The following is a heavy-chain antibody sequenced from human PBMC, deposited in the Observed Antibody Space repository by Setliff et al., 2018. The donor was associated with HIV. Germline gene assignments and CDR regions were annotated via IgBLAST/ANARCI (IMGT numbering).Heavy chain of an antibody. D-gene: IGHD3-10*01. Sequence: AASVKVSCKASGGPFTSAFNWVRQVPGQGLEWMGGIIPIFGTANYAQNFGGRVTITADQSTTTSYLQLNSLRFEDTAIYYCASDSPAARFEELEDHYYHFMDVWGKGTTVTVSS. J-gene: IGHJ6*03. CDR1: GGPFTSA. CDR2: IIPIFGTA. CDR3: ASDSPAARFEELEDHYYHFMDV. V-gene: IGHV1-69*13.